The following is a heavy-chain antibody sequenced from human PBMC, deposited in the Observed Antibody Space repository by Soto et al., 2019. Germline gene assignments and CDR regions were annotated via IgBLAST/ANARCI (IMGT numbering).Heavy chain of an antibody. CDR1: GGSFSGYY. D-gene: IGHD3-22*01. CDR3: GRRGVGSGYPDYYYYGMDV. Sequence: SETLSLTCAVYGGSFSGYYWSWIRQPPGKGLEWIGEINHSGSTNYNPSLKSRVTISVDTSKNQFSLKLSSVTAADTAVYYCGRRGVGSGYPDYYYYGMDVWGQGTTVTVSS. J-gene: IGHJ6*02. V-gene: IGHV4-34*01. CDR2: INHSGST.